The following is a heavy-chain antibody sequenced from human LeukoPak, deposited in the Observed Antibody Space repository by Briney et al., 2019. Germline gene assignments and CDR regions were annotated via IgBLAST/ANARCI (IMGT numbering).Heavy chain of an antibody. CDR2: IYHSGST. Sequence: SETLSLTCAVSGGSISSSNWWSWVCQPPGKGLEWIGEIYHSGSTNYNPSLKSRVTIPVDKSKNQFSLKLSSVTAADTAVYYCARDPRGGYGDYGAFDYWGQGTLVTVSS. CDR3: ARDPRGGYGDYGAFDY. CDR1: GGSISSSNW. D-gene: IGHD4-17*01. J-gene: IGHJ4*02. V-gene: IGHV4-4*02.